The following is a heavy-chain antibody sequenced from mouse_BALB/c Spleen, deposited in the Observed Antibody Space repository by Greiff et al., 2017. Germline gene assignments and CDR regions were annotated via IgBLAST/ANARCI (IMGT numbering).Heavy chain of an antibody. CDR1: GYTFTSYW. V-gene: IGHV1-7*01. CDR3: ASFTTAFAY. CDR2: INPSTGYT. Sequence: VKLQQSGAELAKPGASVKMSCKASGYTFTSYWMHWVKQRPGQGLEWIGYINPSTGYTEYNQKFKDKATLTADKSSSTAYMQLSSLTSEDSAVYYCASFTTAFAYWGQGTLVTVSA. J-gene: IGHJ3*01. D-gene: IGHD1-2*01.